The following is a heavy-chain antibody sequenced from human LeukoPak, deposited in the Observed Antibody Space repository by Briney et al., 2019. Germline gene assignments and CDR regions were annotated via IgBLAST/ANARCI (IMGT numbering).Heavy chain of an antibody. CDR1: GYTFTSYY. CDR3: ARVAAVAGTMAFDI. J-gene: IGHJ3*02. CDR2: INPSGGST. Sequence: ASVKVSCKASGYTFTSYYMHWVRQAPGQGLEWMGIINPSGGSTSYAQKFQGRVTITADKSTSTAYMELSSLRSEDTAVYYCARVAAVAGTMAFDIWGQGTMVTVSS. D-gene: IGHD6-19*01. V-gene: IGHV1-46*01.